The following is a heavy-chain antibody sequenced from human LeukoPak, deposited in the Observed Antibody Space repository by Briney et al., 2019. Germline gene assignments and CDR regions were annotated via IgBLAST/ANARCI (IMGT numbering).Heavy chain of an antibody. Sequence: PGGSLRLSCAASGFTFSDSTMTWVRQAPGKGLEWVSSISNSGGYKYYADSLKGRFTISRDNAENSLYLQMNSLRAEDTAVYYCARGYSSGWHFDYWGQGNLVTVSS. D-gene: IGHD6-19*01. CDR3: ARGYSSGWHFDY. CDR2: ISNSGGYK. CDR1: GFTFSDST. V-gene: IGHV3-21*01. J-gene: IGHJ4*02.